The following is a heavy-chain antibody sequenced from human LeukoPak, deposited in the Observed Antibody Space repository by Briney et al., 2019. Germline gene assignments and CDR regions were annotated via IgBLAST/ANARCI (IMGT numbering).Heavy chain of an antibody. CDR1: GGSISSGGYY. CDR2: IYYSGST. D-gene: IGHD4-23*01. J-gene: IGHJ6*04. Sequence: SQTLSLTCTVSGGSISSGGYYWSWIRQHPGKGLEWIGYIYYSGSTYYNPSLKSRVTISVDTSKNQFSLKLSSVTAADTAVYYCAGDERWLGSVWGKGTTVTVSS. CDR3: AGDERWLGSV. V-gene: IGHV4-31*03.